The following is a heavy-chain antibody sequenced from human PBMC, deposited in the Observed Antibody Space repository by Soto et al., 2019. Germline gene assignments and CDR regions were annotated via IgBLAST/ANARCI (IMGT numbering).Heavy chain of an antibody. Sequence: DLEWIGYIYYSGSTYYNPSLKSRVTISVDTSKNQFSLKLSSVTAADTAVYYCASSPTSGLRISVVPEGWFDPWGQGTLVTVSS. V-gene: IGHV4-31*02. J-gene: IGHJ5*02. D-gene: IGHD3-10*01. CDR2: IYYSGST. CDR3: ASSPTSGLRISVVPEGWFDP.